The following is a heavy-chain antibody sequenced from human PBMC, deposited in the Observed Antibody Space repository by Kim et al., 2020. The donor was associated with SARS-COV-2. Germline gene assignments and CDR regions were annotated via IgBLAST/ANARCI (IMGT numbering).Heavy chain of an antibody. CDR3: ARRGYCSSTSCPWLFDY. Sequence: GESLKISCKGSGYSFTSYWIGWVRQMPGKGLEWMGIIYPGDSDTRYSPSFQGQVTISADKSISTAYLQWSSLKASDTAMYYCARRGYCSSTSCPWLFDYWGQGTLVTVSS. D-gene: IGHD2-2*01. V-gene: IGHV5-51*01. CDR1: GYSFTSYW. CDR2: IYPGDSDT. J-gene: IGHJ4*02.